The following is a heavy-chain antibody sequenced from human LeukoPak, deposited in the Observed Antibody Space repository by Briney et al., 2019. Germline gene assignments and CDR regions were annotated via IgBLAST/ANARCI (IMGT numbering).Heavy chain of an antibody. CDR2: IYHSGST. D-gene: IGHD3-16*01. J-gene: IGHJ3*02. CDR1: GGSISSGGYY. CDR3: ARPQGYDYVWGSKYAFDI. V-gene: IGHV4-30-2*01. Sequence: SETLSLTCTVSGGSISSGGYYWSWIRQPPGKGLEWIGYIYHSGSTYYNPSLKSRVTISVDRSKNQFSLKLSSVTAADTAVYYCARPQGYDYVWGSKYAFDIWGQGTMVTVSS.